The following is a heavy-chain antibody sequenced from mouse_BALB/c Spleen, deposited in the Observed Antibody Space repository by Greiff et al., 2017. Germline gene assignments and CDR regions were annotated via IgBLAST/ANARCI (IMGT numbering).Heavy chain of an antibody. CDR2: ISSGGSYT. D-gene: IGHD1-1*01. J-gene: IGHJ4*01. CDR1: GFTFSSYA. CDR3: AKLRSYYYAMDY. Sequence: VQLKESGGGLVKPGGSLKLSCAASGFTFSSYAMSWVRQSPEKRLEWVAEISSGGSYTYYPDTVTGRFTISRDNAKNTLYLEMSSLRSEDTAMYYCAKLRSYYYAMDYWGQGTSVTVSS. V-gene: IGHV5-9-4*01.